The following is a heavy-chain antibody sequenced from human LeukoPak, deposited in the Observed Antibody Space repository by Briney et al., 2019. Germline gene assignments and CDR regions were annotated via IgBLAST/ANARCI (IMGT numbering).Heavy chain of an antibody. J-gene: IGHJ4*02. CDR2: ILPANSDT. D-gene: IGHD3-9*01. V-gene: IGHV5-51*01. CDR1: GYSFSNYW. CDR3: ARQYYDILTDPNYFDS. Sequence: GGSLRLSCKGSGYSFSNYWIGWVRQMPGKGLEWVGIILPANSDTRYSSSFQGQVTMSADRSINTAYLHWSSLKAADTAMYYCARQYYDILTDPNYFDSWGQGTLVTVSS.